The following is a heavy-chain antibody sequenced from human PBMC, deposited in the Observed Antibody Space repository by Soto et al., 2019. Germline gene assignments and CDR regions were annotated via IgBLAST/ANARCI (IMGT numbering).Heavy chain of an antibody. J-gene: IGHJ6*03. V-gene: IGHV1-8*01. D-gene: IGHD2-21*01. CDR3: ASSVYPNSHYYYYYYMDV. CDR1: GYTFTSYD. Sequence: ASVKVSCKASGYTFTSYDINWVRQATGQGLEWMGWMNPNSGNTGYAQKFQSRVTMTRNTSISTAYMELSSLRSEDTAVYYCASSVYPNSHYYYYYYMDVWGKGTTVTVSS. CDR2: MNPNSGNT.